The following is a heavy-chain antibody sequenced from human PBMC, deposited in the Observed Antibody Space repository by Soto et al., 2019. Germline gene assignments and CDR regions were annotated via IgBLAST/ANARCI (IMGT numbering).Heavy chain of an antibody. J-gene: IGHJ5*02. V-gene: IGHV1-24*01. CDR2: FDPEDGET. Sequence: ASVKVSCKVSGYTLTELSMHWVRQAPGKGLEWMGGFDPEDGETIYAQKFQGRVTMTEDTSTDTAYMELSSLRSEDTAVYYCATVTPYYYDSSGLNWFDPWGQGTLVTVSS. D-gene: IGHD3-22*01. CDR1: GYTLTELS. CDR3: ATVTPYYYDSSGLNWFDP.